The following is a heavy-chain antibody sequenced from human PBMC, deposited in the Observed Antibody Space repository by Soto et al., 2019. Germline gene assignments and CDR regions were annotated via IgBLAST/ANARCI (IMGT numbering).Heavy chain of an antibody. D-gene: IGHD3-22*01. CDR3: GRDGDFYKSSVYSPRDAFDI. Sequence: QVQLVESGGGLVKPGGSLRLSCAASGFTFNNYYMSWIRQAPGKGLEWVSYISSSTIFYADSVKGRFTISRDNAKNSLYRKMNSLGAEDPAVYYCGRDGDFYKSSVYSPRDAFDIWGQGTMVTVSS. J-gene: IGHJ3*02. V-gene: IGHV3-11*01. CDR2: ISSSTI. CDR1: GFTFNNYY.